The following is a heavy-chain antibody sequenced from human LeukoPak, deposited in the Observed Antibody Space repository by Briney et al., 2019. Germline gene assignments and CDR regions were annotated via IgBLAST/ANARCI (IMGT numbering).Heavy chain of an antibody. Sequence: ASVKVSCKASGYTFTSYYMHWVRQAPGQGLEWMGIINPSGGSTSYAQKFQGRVTMTRDMSTSTVYMELSSLRSEDTAVYYCAREEGTVGATTDYYFDYWGQGTLITVSS. V-gene: IGHV1-46*01. CDR2: INPSGGST. J-gene: IGHJ4*02. CDR3: AREEGTVGATTDYYFDY. CDR1: GYTFTSYY. D-gene: IGHD1-26*01.